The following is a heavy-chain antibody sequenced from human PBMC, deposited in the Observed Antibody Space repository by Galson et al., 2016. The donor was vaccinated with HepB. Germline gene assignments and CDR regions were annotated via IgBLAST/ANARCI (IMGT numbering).Heavy chain of an antibody. CDR3: ARSGALGYYASGSYFDY. D-gene: IGHD3-10*01. V-gene: IGHV1-69*13. J-gene: IGHJ4*02. CDR2: IIPIFGQT. Sequence: SVKVSCKASGYTLNKYGITWVRQAPGHGLEWMGGIIPIFGQTKYAQKLQGRVILTADESTSTAYMELSSLRFEDTAIYYCARSGALGYYASGSYFDYWGQGTLVTVSS. CDR1: GYTLNKYG.